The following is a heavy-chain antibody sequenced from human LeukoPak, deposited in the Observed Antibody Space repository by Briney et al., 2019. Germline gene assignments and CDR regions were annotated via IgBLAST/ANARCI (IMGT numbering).Heavy chain of an antibody. V-gene: IGHV3-48*03. D-gene: IGHD6-13*01. J-gene: IGHJ6*03. CDR1: GFTFSSYE. CDR3: AKDAVAAAGTYYYYMDV. Sequence: PGGSLRLSCAASGFTFSSYEMNWARQAPGKGLEWVSYISSSGSTIYYADSVKGRFTISRDNSKNTLYLQMNSLRAEDTAVYYCAKDAVAAAGTYYYYMDVWGKGTTVTISS. CDR2: ISSSGSTI.